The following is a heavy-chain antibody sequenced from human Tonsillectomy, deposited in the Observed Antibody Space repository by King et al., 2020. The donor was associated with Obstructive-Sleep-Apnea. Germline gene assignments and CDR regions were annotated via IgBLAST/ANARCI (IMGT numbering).Heavy chain of an antibody. J-gene: IGHJ4*02. V-gene: IGHV1-8*01. CDR2: MNPNSSNT. CDR1: GYTFTTYD. CDR3: ARGVYLDY. Sequence: VQLVESGAEVKKPGASVKVSCKASGYTFTTYDINWVRQAPGQGLEWMGWMNPNSSNTGYAQEFQGRLTMTRDTSISTAYMELSSLRSEDAAVYFCARGVYLDYWGQGTRVTVSS.